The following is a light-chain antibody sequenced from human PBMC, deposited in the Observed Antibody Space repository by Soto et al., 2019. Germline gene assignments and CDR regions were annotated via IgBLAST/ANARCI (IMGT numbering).Light chain of an antibody. CDR2: GAS. J-gene: IGKJ1*01. V-gene: IGKV1-8*01. CDR1: QGVGRY. Sequence: AIRMTQSPSSLSASAGDRVAIACRASQGVGRYLAWYQQKPGQAPKLLIYGASTLQSGVPSRFSGGGSVTDFTLTISCLQSEDFATYYFQHYKNYPWTFGQGTKVEIK. CDR3: QHYKNYPWT.